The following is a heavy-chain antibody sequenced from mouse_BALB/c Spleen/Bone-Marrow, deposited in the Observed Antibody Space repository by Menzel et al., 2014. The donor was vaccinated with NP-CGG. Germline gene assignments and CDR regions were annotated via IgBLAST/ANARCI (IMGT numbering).Heavy chain of an antibody. D-gene: IGHD2-2*01. CDR2: IDPSSGDT. CDR3: ARVSPWYFDV. V-gene: IGHV14-3*02. CDR1: GFNIKDTY. J-gene: IGHJ1*01. Sequence: VQLKQSGAELVKPGASVKLSCTASGFNIKDTYIHWVMQRPEQGLAWIGRIDPSSGDTKFDPKFQGKATITADTSSNTAYLKVTSLTSEDTAVYCCARVSPWYFDVWGAGTTVTVSS.